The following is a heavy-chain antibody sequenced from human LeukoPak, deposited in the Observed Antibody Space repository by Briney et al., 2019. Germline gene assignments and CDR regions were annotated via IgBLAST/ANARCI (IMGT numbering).Heavy chain of an antibody. CDR3: ARHDSYIPY. D-gene: IGHD3-10*01. CDR1: GFTFTNYA. V-gene: IGHV3-23*01. Sequence: GGSLRLSCAASGFTFTNYAMSWVRQAPGKGLEWVSGISDVEKIPYYSDSVKGRFTVSRDNSKKTVYLQMNNLRAEDTAVYFCARHDSYIPYWGQGIPVTVSS. J-gene: IGHJ4*02. CDR2: ISDVEKIP.